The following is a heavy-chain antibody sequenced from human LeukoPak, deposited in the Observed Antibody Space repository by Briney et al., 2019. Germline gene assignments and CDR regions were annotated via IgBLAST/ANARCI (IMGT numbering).Heavy chain of an antibody. V-gene: IGHV3-21*01. D-gene: IGHD6-6*01. CDR3: ARGPARPGHYFDY. CDR1: GFTFSSYS. Sequence: GGSLRLSCAASGFTFSSYSMNWVRQAPGKGLEWVSSISSSSSYIYYADSVKGRFTISRDNAKNSLYLQMNSLRAEDTAVYYCARGPARPGHYFDYWGQGTLVTVSS. J-gene: IGHJ4*02. CDR2: ISSSSSYI.